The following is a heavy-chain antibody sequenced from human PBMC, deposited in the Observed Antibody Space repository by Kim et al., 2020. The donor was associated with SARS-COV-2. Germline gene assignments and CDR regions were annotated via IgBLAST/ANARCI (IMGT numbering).Heavy chain of an antibody. CDR1: GFTFSNYA. V-gene: IGHV3-23*01. J-gene: IGHJ5*02. CDR3: AKQTRVYVDVDWFDP. CDR2: IGGSGSST. D-gene: IGHD3-10*02. Sequence: GGSLRLSCAASGFTFSNYAMSWVRQTPGKGLEWVSAIGGSGSSTYYADSVQGRFTISRDNSKNTLYLQMNSLRAEDTAVYYCAKQTRVYVDVDWFDPWGQGTLVTVSS.